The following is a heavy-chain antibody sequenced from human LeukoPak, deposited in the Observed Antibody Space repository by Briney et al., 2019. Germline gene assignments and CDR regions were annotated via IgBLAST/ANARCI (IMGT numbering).Heavy chain of an antibody. CDR1: GYTFTRYG. CDR3: ARGAPDGTYPPIDY. V-gene: IGHV1-18*01. D-gene: IGHD1-1*01. Sequence: ASVKVSCKASGYTFTRYGITWVRQAPGQGLEWMAWISTYNGDTNYAQKLRGRVTMTTDTSTNTAYMELRSLRSDDTAVYYCARGAPDGTYPPIDYWGQGTLVTVSS. J-gene: IGHJ4*02. CDR2: ISTYNGDT.